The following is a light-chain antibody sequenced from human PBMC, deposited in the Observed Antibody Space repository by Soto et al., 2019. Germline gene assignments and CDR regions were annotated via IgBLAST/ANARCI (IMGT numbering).Light chain of an antibody. V-gene: IGKV1-39*01. CDR2: VAS. CDR1: QSISTY. J-gene: IGKJ1*01. Sequence: DIQMTQSPSSLSASVGDRVTITCRASQSISTYLNWYQQKPGKAPKLLILVASTLPSGVPSRFSGSGSGTDFTLTISSLQPEDFATYYCQQSYSTPQTFGQGTKVDIK. CDR3: QQSYSTPQT.